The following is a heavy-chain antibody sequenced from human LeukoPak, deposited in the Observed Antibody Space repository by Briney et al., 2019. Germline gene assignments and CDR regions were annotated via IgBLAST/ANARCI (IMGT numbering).Heavy chain of an antibody. D-gene: IGHD3-22*01. CDR1: GGSISSYY. Sequence: SETLSLTCTVSGGSISSYYWSWIRQPAGKGLEWIGRIYTSGSTNYNPSLKSRVTMSVDTSKNQFSLKPSTVTATDTAVYYCARGKDYYDSSGYYGNFDYWGQGTLVTVSS. CDR3: ARGKDYYDSSGYYGNFDY. J-gene: IGHJ4*02. V-gene: IGHV4-4*07. CDR2: IYTSGST.